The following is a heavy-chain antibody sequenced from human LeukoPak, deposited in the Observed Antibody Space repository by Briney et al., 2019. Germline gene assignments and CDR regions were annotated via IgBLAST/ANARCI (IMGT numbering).Heavy chain of an antibody. CDR3: ARYSYGFGTFDY. CDR1: GYTFTGYY. J-gene: IGHJ4*02. Sequence: ASVKVFCKASGYTFTGYYMHWVRQAPGQGLEWMGWINPNSGGTNYAQKFQGRVTMTRDTSISTAYMELSRLRSDDTAVYYCARYSYGFGTFDYWGQGTLVTVSS. V-gene: IGHV1-2*02. CDR2: INPNSGGT. D-gene: IGHD5-18*01.